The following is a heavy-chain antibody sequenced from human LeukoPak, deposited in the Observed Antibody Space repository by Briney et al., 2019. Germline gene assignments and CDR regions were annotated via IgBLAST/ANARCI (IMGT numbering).Heavy chain of an antibody. Sequence: PGGSLRLSCSASGFTFSSFAMSWVRQAPGKGLEWVSAIGGSGGSTYYADSVKGRFTISRDNSRNTLYLQMNSLTVEDTAVYYCARFAAGGSYYYMDVWGKGTTVTVSS. V-gene: IGHV3-23*01. J-gene: IGHJ6*03. CDR1: GFTFSSFA. CDR3: ARFAAGGSYYYMDV. D-gene: IGHD3-10*01. CDR2: IGGSGGST.